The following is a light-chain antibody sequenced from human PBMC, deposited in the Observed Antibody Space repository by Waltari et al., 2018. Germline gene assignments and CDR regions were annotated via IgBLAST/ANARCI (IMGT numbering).Light chain of an antibody. CDR2: EVN. CDR1: SSDIGTYNS. CDR3: SSYAGIDNFVV. J-gene: IGLJ2*01. Sequence: QSDLTQPPSASGSPGQSVTTPRTGTSSDIGTYNSVSWYQQHEGEAPNLVIHEVNKRPSGVPERFSGSKSGNTASLTVSGLQAEDEADYFCSSYAGIDNFVVFGGGTKLTVL. V-gene: IGLV2-8*01.